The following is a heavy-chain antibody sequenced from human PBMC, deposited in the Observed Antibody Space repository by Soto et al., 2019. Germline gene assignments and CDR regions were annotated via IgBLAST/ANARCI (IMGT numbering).Heavy chain of an antibody. CDR2: ISYDGSNK. V-gene: IGHV3-30*18. CDR3: AKLAYYSSGYSTGSRPNYYYYGMDV. CDR1: GFTFSSYG. Sequence: GGSLRLSCAASGFTFSSYGMHWVRQAPGKGLEWVAVISYDGSNKYYADSVKGRFTISRDNSKNTLYLQMNSLRAEDTAVYYCAKLAYYSSGYSTGSRPNYYYYGMDVWGQGTTVTVSS. J-gene: IGHJ6*02. D-gene: IGHD3-22*01.